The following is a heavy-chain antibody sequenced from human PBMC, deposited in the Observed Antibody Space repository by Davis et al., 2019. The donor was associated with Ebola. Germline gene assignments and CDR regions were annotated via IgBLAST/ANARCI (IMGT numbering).Heavy chain of an antibody. V-gene: IGHV3-48*02. CDR2: ISSSSSTI. CDR3: ARLNSGSYLGHHYQDYYYYGMDV. D-gene: IGHD1-26*01. CDR1: GFTFSSYS. J-gene: IGHJ6*02. Sequence: GESLKISCAASGFTFSSYSMNWVRQAPGKGLEWVSYISSSSSTIYYADSVKGRFTISRDNAKNSLYLQMNSLRDEDTAVYYCARLNSGSYLGHHYQDYYYYGMDVWGQGTMVTVSS.